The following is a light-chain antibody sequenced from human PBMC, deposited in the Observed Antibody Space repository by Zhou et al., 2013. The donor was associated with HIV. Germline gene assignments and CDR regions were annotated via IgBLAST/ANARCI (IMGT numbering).Light chain of an antibody. CDR3: QQYHSLPLYS. J-gene: IGKJ2*03. Sequence: IQLTQSPSSLSASVRGRVTITCRASQDIGSALAWYQHKPGQAPKLLIYDASNLESGVPSRFSGSGSGTDFTFTISSLQPEDFATYYCQQYHSLPLYSFGQGTRLDIK. CDR1: QDIGSA. CDR2: DAS. V-gene: IGKV1-33*01.